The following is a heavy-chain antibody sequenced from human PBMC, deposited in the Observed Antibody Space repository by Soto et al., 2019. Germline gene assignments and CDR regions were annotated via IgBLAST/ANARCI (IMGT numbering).Heavy chain of an antibody. V-gene: IGHV3-64D*08. Sequence: GGSLRLSCSASGFTFSSYAMHWVRQAPGKGLEYVSAISSNGGSTYYADSVKGRFTISRDNSKNTLYLQMSSLRAEDTAVYYCVKAHLVSLLWFGELLINRPGEGMDVWGQGTTVTVSS. CDR3: VKAHLVSLLWFGELLINRPGEGMDV. CDR2: ISSNGGST. CDR1: GFTFSSYA. D-gene: IGHD3-10*01. J-gene: IGHJ6*02.